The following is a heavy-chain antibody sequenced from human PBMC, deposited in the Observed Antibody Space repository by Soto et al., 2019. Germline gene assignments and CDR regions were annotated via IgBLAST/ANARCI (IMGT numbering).Heavy chain of an antibody. CDR2: IYYSGST. CDR1: GGFFSGYY. D-gene: IGHD1-7*01. Sequence: PSETLSLTCAVYGGFFSGYYWSWIRQPPGKGLEWIGYIYYSGSTNYNPSLKSRVTISVDTSKNQFSLKLSSVTAADTAVYYCARRYGTTFDYWGQGTLVTVSS. CDR3: ARRYGTTFDY. V-gene: IGHV4-59*01. J-gene: IGHJ4*02.